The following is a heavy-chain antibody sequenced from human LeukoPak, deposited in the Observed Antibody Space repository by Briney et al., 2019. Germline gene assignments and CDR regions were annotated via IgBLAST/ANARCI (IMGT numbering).Heavy chain of an antibody. J-gene: IGHJ5*02. V-gene: IGHV4-38-2*02. D-gene: IGHD2-2*02. CDR3: ARGQGYCSSTSCYTGWFDP. CDR2: IYPSGST. Sequence: SETLSLTCTVSGYSISSGYYWGWIRQPPGKGLEWIGTIYPSGSTYYNPSLKSRVTISVDTSKNQFSLRLSSVTAADTAVYYCARGQGYCSSTSCYTGWFDPWGQGTLVTVSS. CDR1: GYSISSGYY.